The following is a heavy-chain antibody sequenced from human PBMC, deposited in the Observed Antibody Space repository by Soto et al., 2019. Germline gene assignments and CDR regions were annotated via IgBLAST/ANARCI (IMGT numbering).Heavy chain of an antibody. CDR3: SRARYCTSPSCYNHYYYGMDI. D-gene: IGHD2-2*02. V-gene: IGHV1-18*04. J-gene: IGHJ6*02. CDR2: IGVYNGKT. Sequence: QEQLVQSGGEVKKPGASVRVSCKASGYTFTKYGITWVRQAPGQGLEWMGWIGVYNGKTNYARKLQGRFIMTAATSASTAYMELRSLRSDYTAVYYCSRARYCTSPSCYNHYYYGMDIWGQGTTVSVSS. CDR1: GYTFTKYG.